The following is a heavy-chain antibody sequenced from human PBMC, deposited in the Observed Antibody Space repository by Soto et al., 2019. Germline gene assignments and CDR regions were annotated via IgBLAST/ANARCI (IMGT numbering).Heavy chain of an antibody. J-gene: IGHJ4*02. CDR1: GFTFSSYG. D-gene: IGHD2-15*01. V-gene: IGHV3-30*18. CDR2: ISYDGSNK. Sequence: QVQLVESGGGVVQPGRSLRLSCAASGFTFSSYGMHWVRQAPGKGLEWVAVISYDGSNKYYADSVKGRFTISRDNSKNTLYLQMNSLRAEDTAVYYCAKSLRGRQIVVAGELDYWGQGTLVTVSS. CDR3: AKSLRGRQIVVAGELDY.